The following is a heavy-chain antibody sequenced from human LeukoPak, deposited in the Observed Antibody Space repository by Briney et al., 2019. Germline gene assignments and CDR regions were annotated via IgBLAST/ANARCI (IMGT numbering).Heavy chain of an antibody. CDR1: GFTFSSYS. CDR3: ARDQGDTSVDFDY. J-gene: IGHJ4*02. Sequence: PGGSLRLSCAASGFTFSSYSMNWGRPAPGKGLERVSYICSISSTIYYAESGKGRFTISRDNAKNSLYMQMNSLRAEDTAVYYCARDQGDTSVDFDYWGQGTLVTVSS. CDR2: ICSISSTI. V-gene: IGHV3-48*01. D-gene: IGHD1-26*01.